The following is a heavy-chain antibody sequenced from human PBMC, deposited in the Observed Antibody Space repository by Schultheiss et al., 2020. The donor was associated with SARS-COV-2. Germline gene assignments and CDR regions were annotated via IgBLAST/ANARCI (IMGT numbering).Heavy chain of an antibody. Sequence: SETLSLTCSVFGGSISSYYWSWIRQPPGKGLEWIGYIYYSGSTNYNPSLKSRVTISVDTSKNQFSLKLSSVTAADTAVYYCARAGGVCSGGSCYLYYYYGMDVWGQGTTVTVSS. V-gene: IGHV4-59*01. D-gene: IGHD2-15*01. J-gene: IGHJ6*02. CDR2: IYYSGST. CDR3: ARAGGVCSGGSCYLYYYYGMDV. CDR1: GGSISSYY.